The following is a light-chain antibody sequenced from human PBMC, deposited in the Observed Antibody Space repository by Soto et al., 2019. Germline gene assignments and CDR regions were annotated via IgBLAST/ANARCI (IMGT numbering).Light chain of an antibody. CDR3: QQYNNWVS. CDR2: GAS. J-gene: IGKJ1*01. Sequence: EIVMTQSPATLSVSPGERATLSCRASQNVSSNLAWYQQKPGQAPRLLIYGASTRATGIPARFSGSGSGTEFTLTISSLQSEDFAVYYCQQYNNWVSFGQGTKVEIK. CDR1: QNVSSN. V-gene: IGKV3-15*01.